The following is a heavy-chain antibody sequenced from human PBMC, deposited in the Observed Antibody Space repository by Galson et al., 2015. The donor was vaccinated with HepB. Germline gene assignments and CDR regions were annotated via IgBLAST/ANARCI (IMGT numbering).Heavy chain of an antibody. CDR3: ARMSRIYDILTGYGGGWFDP. J-gene: IGHJ5*02. V-gene: IGHV3-53*01. D-gene: IGHD3-9*01. CDR1: GFTVSSNY. Sequence: SLRLSCAASGFTVSSNYMSWVRQAPGKGLEWVSVIYSGGSTYYADSVKGRFTISRDNSKNTLYLQMNSLRAEDTAVYYCARMSRIYDILTGYGGGWFDPWGQGTLVTVSS. CDR2: IYSGGST.